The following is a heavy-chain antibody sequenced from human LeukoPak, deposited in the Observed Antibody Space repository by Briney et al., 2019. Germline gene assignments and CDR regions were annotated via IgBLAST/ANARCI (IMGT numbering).Heavy chain of an antibody. D-gene: IGHD1-26*01. CDR3: GRYLDVSVGGSDY. Sequence: GGSLKLSCAASGFTFGNYVMNWVRQAPGKGLEWVSVVGTTGTLTFYADFVKGRFTISRDNSKNTVYLQMNSLSVDDTAVYYCGRYLDVSVGGSDYWGQGTLVTVSS. CDR2: VGTTGTLT. CDR1: GFTFGNYV. J-gene: IGHJ4*02. V-gene: IGHV3-23*01.